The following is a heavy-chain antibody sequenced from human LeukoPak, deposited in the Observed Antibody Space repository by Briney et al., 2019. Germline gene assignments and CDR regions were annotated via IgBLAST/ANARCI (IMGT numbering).Heavy chain of an antibody. CDR2: KCHSGTT. V-gene: IGHV4-34*01. CDR1: GGSFSGYY. D-gene: IGHD2-21*01. Sequence: SEALSLTCAVYGGSFSGYYWSWIRQPPGKGLEWIGTKCHSGTTYYNPSLKSRVAISIDTSNNQFSVKVRSVTAADTAVYYCATSFGYWTFDVWGQGTMVTVSS. CDR3: ATSFGYWTFDV. J-gene: IGHJ3*01.